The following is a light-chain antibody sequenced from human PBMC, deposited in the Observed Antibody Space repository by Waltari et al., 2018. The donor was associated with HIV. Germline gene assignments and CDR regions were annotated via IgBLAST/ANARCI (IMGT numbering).Light chain of an antibody. V-gene: IGLV2-8*01. CDR2: DVT. CDR3: GSYVSEIVPCV. CDR1: SSDVGGYDY. J-gene: IGLJ3*02. Sequence: QSALTQPPSASGSLGQSVTISCTGSSSDVGGYDYVSWYQQHPGKAPKLMIYDVTKRPSGVPDRFSGSKSGNTASLTVSGLQAEDEADYYCGSYVSEIVPCVFGGGTKLTVL.